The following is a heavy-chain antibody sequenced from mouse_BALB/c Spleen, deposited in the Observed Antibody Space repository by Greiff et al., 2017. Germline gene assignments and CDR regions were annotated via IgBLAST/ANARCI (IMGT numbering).Heavy chain of an antibody. D-gene: IGHD6-5*01. CDR2: ISDGGSYT. V-gene: IGHV5-4*02. J-gene: IGHJ2*01. CDR1: GFTFSDYY. Sequence: DVHLVESGGGLVKPGGSLKLSCAASGFTFSDYYMYWVRQTPEKRLAWVATISDGGSYTYYPDSVKGRFTISRDNAKNNLYLQMSSLKSEDTAMYYCARDMLFDYWGQGTTLTVSS. CDR3: ARDMLFDY.